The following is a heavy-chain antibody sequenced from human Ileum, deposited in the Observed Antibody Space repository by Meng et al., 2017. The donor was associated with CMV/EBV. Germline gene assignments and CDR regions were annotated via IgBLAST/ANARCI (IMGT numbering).Heavy chain of an antibody. V-gene: IGHV4-4*07. CDR2: IFATGTI. CDR3: ARGRFDS. Sequence: GQLQELGLAMVKPSEPLSHPCLVSGASSSDYYCRWIRQAAGKGREWIGRIFATGTINYTPYLNIRVTKSEDTTKNQFSSKLTSVTAVDTAVYFCARGRFDSWGQGALVTVSS. CDR1: GASSSDYY. J-gene: IGHJ4*02.